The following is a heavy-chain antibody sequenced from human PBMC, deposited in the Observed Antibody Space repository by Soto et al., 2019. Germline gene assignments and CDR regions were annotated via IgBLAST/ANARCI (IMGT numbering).Heavy chain of an antibody. CDR3: ARRSGLGSCPFTIDV. V-gene: IGHV5-51*01. CDR1: GYSFTSYW. Sequence: LKSYGNGSGYSFTSYWIGWVRQMPWKGLEWMGIIYPGDSDTRYSPSFQGQVTISADKSISTAYLQWGSLEPSDTAMYYCARRSGLGSCPFTIDVWGQGTLVTVSS. D-gene: IGHD6-13*01. CDR2: IYPGDSDT. J-gene: IGHJ4*02.